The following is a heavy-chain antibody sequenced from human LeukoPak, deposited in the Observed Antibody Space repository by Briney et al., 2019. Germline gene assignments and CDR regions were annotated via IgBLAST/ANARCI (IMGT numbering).Heavy chain of an antibody. Sequence: ASVKVSCKASGGTFSSCAISWVRQAPGQGLEWMGRIIPIFGTANYAQKFQGRVTITTDESTSTAYMELSSLRSEDTAVYYCARGDVDLPPQLCSFDYWGQGTLVTVSS. J-gene: IGHJ4*02. D-gene: IGHD5-18*01. CDR3: ARGDVDLPPQLCSFDY. CDR2: IIPIFGTA. V-gene: IGHV1-69*05. CDR1: GGTFSSCA.